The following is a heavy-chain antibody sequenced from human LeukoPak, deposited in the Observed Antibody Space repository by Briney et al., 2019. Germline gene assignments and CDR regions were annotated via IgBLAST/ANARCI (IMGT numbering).Heavy chain of an antibody. CDR1: GFTFSSYG. CDR3: AKGTYSSGWH. CDR2: ISYDGSNK. D-gene: IGHD6-19*01. Sequence: GGSLRLSCAASGFTFSSYGMHWVRQAPGKGLEWVAVISYDGSNKYYADSVKGRFTISRDNSKNTLYLQMNSLRAEDTAVYYCAKGTYSSGWHWGQGTLVTVSS. J-gene: IGHJ4*02. V-gene: IGHV3-30*18.